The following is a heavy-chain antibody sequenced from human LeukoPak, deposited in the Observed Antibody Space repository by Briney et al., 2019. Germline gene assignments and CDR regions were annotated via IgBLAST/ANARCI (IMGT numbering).Heavy chain of an antibody. D-gene: IGHD1-1*01. CDR1: GGSMSGSNYY. V-gene: IGHV4-39*07. J-gene: IGHJ5*02. Sequence: SETLSLTCTVSGGSMSGSNYYWGWIRQPPGKGPEWLGSVYYSGTTHYNPSLKSRVTISVESLKNHFSLKLSSVTAADTAVYYCAREGGWNDGEDWFDPWGQGTLVTVSS. CDR3: AREGGWNDGEDWFDP. CDR2: VYYSGTT.